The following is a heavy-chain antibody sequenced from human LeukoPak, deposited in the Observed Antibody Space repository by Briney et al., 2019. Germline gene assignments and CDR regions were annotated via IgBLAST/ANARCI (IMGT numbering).Heavy chain of an antibody. CDR2: ISAYNGNT. Sequence: ASVKVSCKVSGYTFTSYGISWVRQAPGQGLEWMGWISAYNGNTNYAQKFQGRVTITRDTSASTAYMELSSLRSEDTAVYYCARDRDGSYLDYWGQGTLVTVSS. D-gene: IGHD1-26*01. CDR3: ARDRDGSYLDY. CDR1: GYTFTSYG. V-gene: IGHV1-18*01. J-gene: IGHJ4*02.